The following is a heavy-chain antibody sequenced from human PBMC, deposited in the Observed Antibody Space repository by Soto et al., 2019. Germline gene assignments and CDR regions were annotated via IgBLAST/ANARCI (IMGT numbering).Heavy chain of an antibody. V-gene: IGHV3-74*01. J-gene: IGHJ3*02. CDR1: GYTFSRHW. Sequence: EVQLVESGGGLVQPAGSLRLSCAASGYTFSRHWIHWVRQAPGQGPVGVSRISPDGSVTDYADFVEGRFTIARDNGKNTLYLQMSSLRDEDTAVYYCARPGSMSSRGFDIWGQGTMVIVSS. CDR3: ARPGSMSSRGFDI. CDR2: ISPDGSVT. D-gene: IGHD1-26*01.